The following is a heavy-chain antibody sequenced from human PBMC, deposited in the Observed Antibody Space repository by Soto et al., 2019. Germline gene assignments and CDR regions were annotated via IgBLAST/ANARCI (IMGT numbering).Heavy chain of an antibody. CDR3: AKDLPSGRGGGVIGIPDY. J-gene: IGHJ4*02. D-gene: IGHD3-16*01. CDR1: GLPFSSYA. Sequence: GGSLRLSCAASGLPFSSYAMSWVRQAPGKGLEWVSAISGSGGSTYYADSVKGRFTISRDNSKNTLYLQMNSLRAEDTAVYYCAKDLPSGRGGGVIGIPDYWGQGTLVTVSS. CDR2: ISGSGGST. V-gene: IGHV3-23*01.